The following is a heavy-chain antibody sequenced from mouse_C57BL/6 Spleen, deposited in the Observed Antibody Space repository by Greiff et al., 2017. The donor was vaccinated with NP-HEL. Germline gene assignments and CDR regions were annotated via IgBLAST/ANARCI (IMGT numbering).Heavy chain of an antibody. CDR1: GFTFSSYG. Sequence: EVKLVESGGDLVKPGGSMKLSCAASGFTFSSYGMSWVRQTPDKRLEWVATISSGGSYTYYPDSVKGRFTISRDNAKNTLYLQMSSLKSEDTAMYYCARTAQATSLYYAMDYWGQGPSVTVSS. CDR2: ISSGGSYT. CDR3: ARTAQATSLYYAMDY. J-gene: IGHJ4*01. D-gene: IGHD3-2*02. V-gene: IGHV5-6*01.